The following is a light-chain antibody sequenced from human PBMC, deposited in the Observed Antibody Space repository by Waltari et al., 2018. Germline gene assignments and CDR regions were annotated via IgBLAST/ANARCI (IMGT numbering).Light chain of an antibody. V-gene: IGLV1-47*01. CDR2: RND. J-gene: IGLJ3*02. CDR3: AVWDDSVSGWV. CDR1: VSNVGRNY. Sequence: QSVVTQPPSASETPGQRVTIPCSGSVSNVGRNYVTWYQQVPGTAPKVVIYRNDRRPSGVPDRFSGSKSGTSASLAISGLRSEDEADYYCAVWDDSVSGWVFGGGTKLTVL.